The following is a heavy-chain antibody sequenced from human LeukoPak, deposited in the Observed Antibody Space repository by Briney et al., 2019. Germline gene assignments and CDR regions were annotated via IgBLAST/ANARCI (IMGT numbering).Heavy chain of an antibody. CDR2: IYHSGTT. CDR3: ARDGGYGGYDDY. CDR1: GYSISTGYD. V-gene: IGHV4-38-2*02. J-gene: IGHJ4*02. D-gene: IGHD5-12*01. Sequence: SETLPLTCTVSGYSISTGYDGGWIRQPPGRGLEWIGSIYHSGTTSYNPSLKSRVTISVDTSKNQFSLKLNSVTAAETAVYYCARDGGYGGYDDYWGQGNLVTVSS.